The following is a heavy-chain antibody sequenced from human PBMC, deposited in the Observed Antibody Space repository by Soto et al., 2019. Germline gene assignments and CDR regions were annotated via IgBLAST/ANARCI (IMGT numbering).Heavy chain of an antibody. Sequence: ASVKVSCKASGYTFTSYAMHWVRQAPGQRLEWMGWINAGNGNTKYSQKFQGRVTITRDTSASTAYMELSSLRSEDTAVYYCAVLVYYDSSGYPMAFNIWGQGKMVPVSS. J-gene: IGHJ3*02. CDR2: INAGNGNT. CDR3: AVLVYYDSSGYPMAFNI. CDR1: GYTFTSYA. V-gene: IGHV1-3*01. D-gene: IGHD3-22*01.